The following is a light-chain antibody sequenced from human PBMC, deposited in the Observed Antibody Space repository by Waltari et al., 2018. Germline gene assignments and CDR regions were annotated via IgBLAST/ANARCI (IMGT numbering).Light chain of an antibody. CDR1: QSIGIY. J-gene: IGKJ1*01. V-gene: IGKV3-20*01. Sequence: EIVLTQSPGTLSLSPGDSATLSCRASQSIGIYLAWYQQKPGQAPRLLMYHASSRATGIPDRFSGSGSGTDFSLTISGLEPEDFAVYYCQKYESLPATFGQGTKVEIK. CDR3: QKYESLPAT. CDR2: HAS.